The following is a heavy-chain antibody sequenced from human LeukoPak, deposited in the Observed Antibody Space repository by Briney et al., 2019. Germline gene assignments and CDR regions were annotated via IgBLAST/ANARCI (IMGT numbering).Heavy chain of an antibody. CDR1: GFTFSSYG. Sequence: GRSLRLSCAASGFTFSSYGMHWVRQAPGKGLEWVAVISYDGSNKYYADSVKGRFTISRDNSKNTLYLQMNSLRAEDTAVYYCARDTWGTIFGVVIPNWYFDLWGRGTLVTVSS. V-gene: IGHV3-30*03. CDR2: ISYDGSNK. D-gene: IGHD3-3*01. J-gene: IGHJ2*01. CDR3: ARDTWGTIFGVVIPNWYFDL.